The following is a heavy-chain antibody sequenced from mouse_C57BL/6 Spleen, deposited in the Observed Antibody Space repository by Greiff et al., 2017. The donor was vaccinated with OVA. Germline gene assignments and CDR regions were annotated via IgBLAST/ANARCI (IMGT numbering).Heavy chain of an antibody. Sequence: EVKLVESGGGLVKPGGSLKLSCAASGFTFSSYAMSWVRQTPEKRLEWVATISDGGSYTYYPDNVKGRFTISRDNAKNNLYLQMSHLKSEDTAMYYCARDSTMVTTGAMDYWGQGTSVTVSS. J-gene: IGHJ4*01. CDR3: ARDSTMVTTGAMDY. V-gene: IGHV5-4*01. D-gene: IGHD2-2*01. CDR1: GFTFSSYA. CDR2: ISDGGSYT.